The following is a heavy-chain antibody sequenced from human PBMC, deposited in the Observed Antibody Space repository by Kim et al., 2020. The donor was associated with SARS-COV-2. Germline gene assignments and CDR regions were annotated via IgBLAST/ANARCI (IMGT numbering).Heavy chain of an antibody. J-gene: IGHJ6*02. CDR2: ISGSSSTI. Sequence: GGSLRLSCAASGFPFSTFAMNWVRQAPGKGLEWISYISGSSSTIYYADSVKGRFTISRDNGKKSLYLQMNSLRDEDTAVYYCARDRVVPLYYYGMDVWC. D-gene: IGHD2-15*01. V-gene: IGHV3-48*02. CDR3: ARDRVVPLYYYGMDV. CDR1: GFPFSTFA.